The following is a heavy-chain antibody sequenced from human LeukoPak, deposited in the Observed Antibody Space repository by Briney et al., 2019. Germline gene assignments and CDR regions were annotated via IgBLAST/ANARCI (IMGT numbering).Heavy chain of an antibody. J-gene: IGHJ3*01. D-gene: IGHD2-21*01. CDR1: GGSINRSSYY. V-gene: IGHV4-39*01. Sequence: KTSETLSLTCTVSGGSINRSSYYWACIRQPPGKGMEWIGSMHPSESTYYNPSLRSRVTISVDTSKNQFSLSLTSVTAADRAVYYCARQPPYSSTFDVWGQGTMVSVSS. CDR3: ARQPPYSSTFDV. CDR2: MHPSEST.